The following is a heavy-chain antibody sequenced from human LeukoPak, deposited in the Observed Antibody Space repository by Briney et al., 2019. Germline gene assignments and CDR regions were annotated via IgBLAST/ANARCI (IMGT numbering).Heavy chain of an antibody. Sequence: GASVKVSCKASGGTFSSYAISWVRQAPGQGLEWMGGIIPILGTANYAQKFQGRVTITTDESTSTAYMELSSLRSEDTAVYYCARGRYSYGSKVIPYYYYYMDVWGEGTTVTVSS. D-gene: IGHD5-18*01. V-gene: IGHV1-69*05. CDR3: ARGRYSYGSKVIPYYYYYMDV. J-gene: IGHJ6*03. CDR1: GGTFSSYA. CDR2: IIPILGTA.